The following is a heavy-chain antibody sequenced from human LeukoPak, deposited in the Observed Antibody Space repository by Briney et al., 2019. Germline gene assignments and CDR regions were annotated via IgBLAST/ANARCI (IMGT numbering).Heavy chain of an antibody. Sequence: ASVKVSCKASGYTFTSYGISWVRQAPGQGLEWMGWISAYNGNTNYAQKLQGRVTMTTDTSTSTAYMELRSLRSDDTAVYYCAVHKGDFWSGINWFDPWGQGTLVTVSS. V-gene: IGHV1-18*01. D-gene: IGHD3-3*01. CDR3: AVHKGDFWSGINWFDP. J-gene: IGHJ5*02. CDR2: ISAYNGNT. CDR1: GYTFTSYG.